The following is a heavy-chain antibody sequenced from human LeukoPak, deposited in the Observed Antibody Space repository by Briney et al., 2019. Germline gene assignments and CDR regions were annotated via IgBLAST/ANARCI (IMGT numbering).Heavy chain of an antibody. CDR2: ISSSGSTI. D-gene: IGHD5-12*01. J-gene: IGHJ4*02. CDR1: GFTFSSYE. CDR3: ARAFDIVATTDIFIDY. Sequence: PGGSLRLSCAASGFTFSSYEMNWVRQAPGKGLEWVSYISSSGSTIYYADSVKGRFTISRDNAKNSLYLQMNSLRAEDTAVYYCARAFDIVATTDIFIDYWGQGTLVTVSS. V-gene: IGHV3-48*03.